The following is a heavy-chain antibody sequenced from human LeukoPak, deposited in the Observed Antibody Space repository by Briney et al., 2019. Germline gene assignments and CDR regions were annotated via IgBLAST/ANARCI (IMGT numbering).Heavy chain of an antibody. D-gene: IGHD3-16*02. CDR2: ISWNSGSI. Sequence: GGSLRLSCAASGFTFDDYAMHWVRPAPGKGLEWVSGISWNSGSIGYADSVKGRFTISRDNAKNSLYLQMNSLRAEDTALYYCAKAGIMITFGGVIVKQEYFQHWGQGTLVTVSS. J-gene: IGHJ1*01. CDR1: GFTFDDYA. V-gene: IGHV3-9*01. CDR3: AKAGIMITFGGVIVKQEYFQH.